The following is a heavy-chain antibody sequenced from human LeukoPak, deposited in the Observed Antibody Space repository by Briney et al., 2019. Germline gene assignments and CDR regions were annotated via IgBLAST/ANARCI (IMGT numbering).Heavy chain of an antibody. CDR1: GFSFSAYG. J-gene: IGHJ4*02. V-gene: IGHV3-33*01. Sequence: GGSLRLSCAACGFSFSAYGVHWVRQAPGKGLEWVAVIWYDGSSKDYADSVKGRFTLSRDNSKNTLYLQMNSLTVEDTAVYYCARSQSSSLIDYWGQGTLVTVSS. D-gene: IGHD6-13*01. CDR2: IWYDGSSK. CDR3: ARSQSSSLIDY.